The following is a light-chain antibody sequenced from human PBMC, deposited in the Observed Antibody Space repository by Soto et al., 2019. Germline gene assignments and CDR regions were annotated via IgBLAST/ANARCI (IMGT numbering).Light chain of an antibody. CDR3: GTWDSSLSAEV. J-gene: IGLJ1*01. CDR2: ENN. V-gene: IGLV1-51*02. CDR1: SSNIGINY. Sequence: QSVLTQPPSVSAAPGQKVTISCSGSSSNIGINYVSWYQQLPGTAPKLLIYENNKRPSGIPDRFSGSKSGTSATLGITGLQTGDEADYYCGTWDSSLSAEVFGTGTQLTVL.